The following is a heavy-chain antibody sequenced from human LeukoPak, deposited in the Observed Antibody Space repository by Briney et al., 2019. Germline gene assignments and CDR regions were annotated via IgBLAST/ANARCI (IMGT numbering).Heavy chain of an antibody. CDR3: ARLGPQYCSSTSCYAGIYWFDP. CDR2: IYPGDSDT. CDR1: GYSFTSYW. V-gene: IGHV5-51*01. J-gene: IGHJ5*02. Sequence: GESLKISCKGSGYSFTSYWIGWVRQMPGKGLEWMGIIYPGDSDTRYSPSFQGQVTISADKSISTAYLQRSSLKASDTAMYYCARLGPQYCSSTSCYAGIYWFDPWGQGTLVTVSS. D-gene: IGHD2-2*01.